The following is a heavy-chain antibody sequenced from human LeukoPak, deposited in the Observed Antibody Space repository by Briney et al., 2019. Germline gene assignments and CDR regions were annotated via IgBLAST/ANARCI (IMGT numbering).Heavy chain of an antibody. CDR2: ISPTGSTT. V-gene: IGHV3-74*01. J-gene: IGHJ6*02. CDR1: GFSFSGHW. CDR3: ARDNCSSTSCYYGGDYYYGMDV. D-gene: IGHD2-2*01. Sequence: GGSLRLSCAASGFSFSGHWMHWARQLPGKGLVWVSRISPTGSTTSYADSVKGRFTISRDNAKNSLYLQMNSLRAEDTAVYYCARDNCSSTSCYYGGDYYYGMDVWGQGTTVTVSS.